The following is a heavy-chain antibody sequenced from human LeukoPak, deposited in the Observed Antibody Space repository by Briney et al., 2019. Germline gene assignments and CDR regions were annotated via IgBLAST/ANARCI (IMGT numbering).Heavy chain of an antibody. CDR3: IKGMDRGGAGH. V-gene: IGHV3-7*03. Sequence: GGPLSLFCAPSGLTLSSYGMSCARHAPGKARVWVANIRQDGSDIFYVDSVKGRFTIFRDNAKESLYLQMNSLRVEDTALYYCIKGMDRGGAGHWGQGTLVTVSS. D-gene: IGHD3-10*01. J-gene: IGHJ4*02. CDR2: IRQDGSDI. CDR1: GLTLSSYG.